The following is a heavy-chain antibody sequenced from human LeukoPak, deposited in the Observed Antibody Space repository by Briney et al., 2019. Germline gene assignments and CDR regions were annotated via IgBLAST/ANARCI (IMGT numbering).Heavy chain of an antibody. J-gene: IGHJ4*02. CDR3: ARGLPSVTTSFDY. Sequence: SETLSLTCTVSGGSITSAYWSWIRQPPGEGLEWIGYIYYSGRTNYNPSLKGRVTISVDTSKNQFSLKLSSVTAADTAVYYCARGLPSVTTSFDYWGQGTLVTVSS. V-gene: IGHV4-59*08. CDR2: IYYSGRT. CDR1: GGSITSAY. D-gene: IGHD4-17*01.